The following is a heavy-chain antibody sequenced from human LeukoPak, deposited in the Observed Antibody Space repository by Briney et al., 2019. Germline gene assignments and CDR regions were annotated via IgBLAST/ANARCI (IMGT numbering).Heavy chain of an antibody. Sequence: GGSLRLSCAGSGFTVSNDYMTWVREAPGEGGECVSAISGGSTTYYADYVKGRFTISRDSTSNTLHLQMNSLRAEDTAVYYCAREARYYDILTGYHNYSGVDVWGQGTTVIVSS. V-gene: IGHV3-66*01. CDR3: AREARYYDILTGYHNYSGVDV. CDR1: GFTVSNDY. D-gene: IGHD3-9*01. CDR2: ISGGSTT. J-gene: IGHJ6*02.